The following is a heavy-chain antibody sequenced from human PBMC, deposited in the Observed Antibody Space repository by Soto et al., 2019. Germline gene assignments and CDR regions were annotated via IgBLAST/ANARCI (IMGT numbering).Heavy chain of an antibody. CDR3: ARASSSSSAADY. CDR1: GESISSVGYY. J-gene: IGHJ4*02. D-gene: IGHD6-6*01. V-gene: IGHV4-31*03. Sequence: QVQLQESGPGLVKPSQTLSLTCSVSGESISSVGYYWSWIRHHPGKGLEWIGYIYDSESAYYNPSLKSRVTISMDTSQNHFAMRLSSVTAASTAVYYCARASSSSSAADYWGQGTLATVSS. CDR2: IYDSESA.